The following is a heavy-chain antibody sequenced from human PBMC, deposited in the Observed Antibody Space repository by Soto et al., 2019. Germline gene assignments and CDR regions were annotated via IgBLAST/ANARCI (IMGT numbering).Heavy chain of an antibody. Sequence: SETLSLTCTVSGGSISSGDYYWSWIRQPPGKGLEWIGYIYYSGSTYYNPSLKSRVTISVDTSKNQFSLKLSSVTAADTAVYYCARPCSSTSCSFAFDIWGQGTMVTVSS. J-gene: IGHJ3*02. D-gene: IGHD2-2*01. V-gene: IGHV4-30-4*01. CDR1: GGSISSGDYY. CDR3: ARPCSSTSCSFAFDI. CDR2: IYYSGST.